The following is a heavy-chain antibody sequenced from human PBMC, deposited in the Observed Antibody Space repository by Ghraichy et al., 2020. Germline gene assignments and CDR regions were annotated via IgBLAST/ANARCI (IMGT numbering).Heavy chain of an antibody. D-gene: IGHD6-19*01. V-gene: IGHV3-30-3*01. CDR3: ARDKRRQWLDYYFDY. CDR2: ISYDGSNK. Sequence: GGSLRLSCAASGFTFSSYAMHWVRQAPGKGLEWVAVISYDGSNKYYADSVKGRFTISRDNSKNTLYLQMNSLRAEDTAVYYCARDKRRQWLDYYFDYWGQGTLVTVSS. J-gene: IGHJ4*02. CDR1: GFTFSSYA.